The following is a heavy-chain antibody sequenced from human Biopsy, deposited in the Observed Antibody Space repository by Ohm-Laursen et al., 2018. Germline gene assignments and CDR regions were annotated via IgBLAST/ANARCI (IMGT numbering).Heavy chain of an antibody. J-gene: IGHJ6*02. CDR1: GFSLNTRGMS. D-gene: IGHD2-2*02. V-gene: IGHV2-70*01. CDR2: IDLDDAK. CDR3: ARIPILVVPAAIVYRHRRHLQGLDV. Sequence: TQTLTLTCTLSGFSLNTRGMSVTWIRQPPGKALEWLALIDLDDAKFYNGSLKTRLTISKDTSENHVVLTLSDVDPVDTATYYCARIPILVVPAAIVYRHRRHLQGLDVWGQGTTVIVSS.